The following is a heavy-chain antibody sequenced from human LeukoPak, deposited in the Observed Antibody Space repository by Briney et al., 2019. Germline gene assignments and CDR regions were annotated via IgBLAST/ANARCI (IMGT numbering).Heavy chain of an antibody. V-gene: IGHV1-69*04. J-gene: IGHJ5*02. Sequence: ASVKVSCKASGYTFTSYGISWVRQAPGQGLEWMGRIIPILGIANYAQKFQGRVTITADKSTSTAYMELSSLRSEDTAVYYCARDPLRGYYYDSSGSTPPWFDPWGQGTLVTVSS. CDR3: ARDPLRGYYYDSSGSTPPWFDP. D-gene: IGHD3-22*01. CDR1: GYTFTSYG. CDR2: IIPILGIA.